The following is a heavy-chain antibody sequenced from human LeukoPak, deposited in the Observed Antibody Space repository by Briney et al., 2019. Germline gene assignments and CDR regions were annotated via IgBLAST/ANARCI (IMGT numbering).Heavy chain of an antibody. J-gene: IGHJ4*02. Sequence: SETLSLTCAVYGGSFSGYYWSWIRQPPGKGLEWIGEINHSGSTNYNPSLKSRVTISVDTSKNQFSLKLSSVTAADTAVYYCARGKYYGSGSSTFDYWGQGTLVTVSS. CDR3: ARGKYYGSGSSTFDY. CDR1: GGSFSGYY. CDR2: INHSGST. V-gene: IGHV4-34*01. D-gene: IGHD3-10*01.